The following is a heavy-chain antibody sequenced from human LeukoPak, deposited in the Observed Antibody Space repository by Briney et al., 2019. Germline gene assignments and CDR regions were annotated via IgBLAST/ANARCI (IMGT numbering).Heavy chain of an antibody. Sequence: ASVKVSCKASGYTFTSYGISWVRQAPGKGLEWVANIKQDGSEKYYVDSVKGRFTISRDNAKNSLYLQMNSLRAEDTAVYYCARDAPIGEFFDRFDPWGQGTLVTVSS. V-gene: IGHV3-7*01. CDR1: GYTFTSYG. J-gene: IGHJ5*02. CDR2: IKQDGSEK. D-gene: IGHD3-10*01. CDR3: ARDAPIGEFFDRFDP.